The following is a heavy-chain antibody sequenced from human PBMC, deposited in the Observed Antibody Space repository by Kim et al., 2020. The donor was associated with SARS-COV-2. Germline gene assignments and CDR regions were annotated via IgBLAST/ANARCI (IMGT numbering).Heavy chain of an antibody. D-gene: IGHD3-10*01. CDR1: GVSLSSSTYY. CDR3: ARGWFGELTYFYYGMDV. V-gene: IGHV4-39*07. CDR2: IYESGAT. J-gene: IGHJ6*02. Sequence: SETLSLTCTVSGVSLSSSTYYWGWIRQPPGKGREWIGSIYESGATSYSSSLKSRVSISVDTSKNQISLKLTSVTAADTAAYFCARGWFGELTYFYYGMDVWGQGTTVTVSS.